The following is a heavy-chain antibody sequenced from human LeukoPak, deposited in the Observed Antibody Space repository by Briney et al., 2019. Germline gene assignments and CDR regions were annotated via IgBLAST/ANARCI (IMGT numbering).Heavy chain of an antibody. CDR1: GFTFSSYS. J-gene: IGHJ4*02. D-gene: IGHD1-26*01. CDR3: ARISGSYQILFDY. CDR2: ISSSSSYI. Sequence: GGSLRLSCATSGFTFSSYSMNWVRQAPGKGLEWVSSISSSSSYIYYADSVKGRFTISRDNAKNSLYLQMNSLRAEDTAVYYCARISGSYQILFDYWGQGTLVTVSS. V-gene: IGHV3-21*01.